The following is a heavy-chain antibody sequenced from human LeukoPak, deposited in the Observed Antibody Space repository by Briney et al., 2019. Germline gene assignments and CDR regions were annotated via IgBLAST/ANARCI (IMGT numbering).Heavy chain of an antibody. V-gene: IGHV4-61*02. CDR1: GGSISSGSYY. Sequence: PSQTLSLTCTVSGGSISSGSYYWSWIRQPAGKGLEWIGRIYTSGSTNYNPSLKSRVTISVDTSKNQFSLKLSSVTAADTAVYYCARDRGIGSWPNYYYMDVWGKGTTVTVSS. CDR2: IYTSGST. D-gene: IGHD6-13*01. CDR3: ARDRGIGSWPNYYYMDV. J-gene: IGHJ6*03.